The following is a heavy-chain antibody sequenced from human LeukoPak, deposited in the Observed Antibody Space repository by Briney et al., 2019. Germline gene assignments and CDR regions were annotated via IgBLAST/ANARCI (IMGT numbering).Heavy chain of an antibody. CDR1: GFTFSSYW. CDR2: INSDGSST. D-gene: IGHD6-19*01. V-gene: IGHV3-74*01. Sequence: SGGSLRFSCAASGFTFSSYWMHWVRQAPGKGLVWVSRINSDGSSTSYADSVKGRFTISRDNAKNTLYLQMNSLRAEDTAVYYCARSRIAVASISDYWGQGTLVTVSS. J-gene: IGHJ4*02. CDR3: ARSRIAVASISDY.